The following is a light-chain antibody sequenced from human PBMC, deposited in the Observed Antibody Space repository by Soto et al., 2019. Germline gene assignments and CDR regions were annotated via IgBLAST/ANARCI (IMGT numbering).Light chain of an antibody. V-gene: IGKV3-11*01. J-gene: IGKJ2*01. CDR3: QHRTNWART. CDR2: DAS. Sequence: EIVLTQSPATLSLSPGERATLSCRASQSVGTFLAWYQQKPGQAPRLIIYDASNRATGIPARSSGTGSGTDFALTSNSVEPADFAVYDGQHRTNWARTFGQGTKLDIK. CDR1: QSVGTF.